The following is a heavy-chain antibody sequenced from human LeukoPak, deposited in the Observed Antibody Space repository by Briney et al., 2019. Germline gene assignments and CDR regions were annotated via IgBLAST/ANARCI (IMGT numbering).Heavy chain of an antibody. Sequence: SETLSLTCTVSGGSISSSSYYWGWIRQPPGKGLEWIGTIYYFESSYCNPSLKTRVTISVDTSKNQFSLKLSSVTAADTAVYYCARADGRLATDIDYWGQGTLVTVSS. D-gene: IGHD5-12*01. CDR1: GGSISSSSYY. V-gene: IGHV4-39*07. CDR3: ARADGRLATDIDY. CDR2: IYYFESS. J-gene: IGHJ4*02.